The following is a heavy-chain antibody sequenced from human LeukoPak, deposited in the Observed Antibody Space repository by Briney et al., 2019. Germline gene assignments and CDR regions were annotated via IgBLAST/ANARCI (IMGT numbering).Heavy chain of an antibody. V-gene: IGHV1-69*05. CDR2: IIPIFCTI. CDR1: GGTFISYA. Sequence: ASVKVSCKASGGTFISYAISWVRQGPGQGVEWMGGIIPIFCTINYAQKFQGSVTLTTDQSTSTAYMELSSLRSEDTAVYYCARGHCSSTSCYEGLDWFDPWGQGTLVTVSS. J-gene: IGHJ5*02. D-gene: IGHD2-2*01. CDR3: ARGHCSSTSCYEGLDWFDP.